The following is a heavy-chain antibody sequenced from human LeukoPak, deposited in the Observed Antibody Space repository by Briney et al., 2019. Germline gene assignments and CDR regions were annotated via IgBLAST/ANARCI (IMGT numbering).Heavy chain of an antibody. CDR2: INHSGST. D-gene: IGHD5-18*01. V-gene: IGHV4-34*01. Sequence: TSETLSLTCAVYGGSFSGYYWSWIRQPPGKGLEWIGEINHSGSTNYNPSLKSRVTVSVDTSKNQFSLWLSSVTAADTAVYYCARDVTAMNTLDYWGQGTLVTVSS. CDR1: GGSFSGYY. J-gene: IGHJ4*02. CDR3: ARDVTAMNTLDY.